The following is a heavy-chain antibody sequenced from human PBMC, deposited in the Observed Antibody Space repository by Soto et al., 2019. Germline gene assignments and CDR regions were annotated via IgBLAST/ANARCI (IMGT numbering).Heavy chain of an antibody. V-gene: IGHV3-23*01. Sequence: EVQLLESGGGLVQPGGSLRLSCTASGFTFSSYAMSWVRQAPGKGLEWVSAISGSGGSTYYADSVKGRFTISRDNSKNTLYLHMNSLRAEDTAVYYCAKVEVGSSGWYVLGWYFDLWGRGTLVTVSS. CDR2: ISGSGGST. CDR1: GFTFSSYA. CDR3: AKVEVGSSGWYVLGWYFDL. J-gene: IGHJ2*01. D-gene: IGHD6-19*01.